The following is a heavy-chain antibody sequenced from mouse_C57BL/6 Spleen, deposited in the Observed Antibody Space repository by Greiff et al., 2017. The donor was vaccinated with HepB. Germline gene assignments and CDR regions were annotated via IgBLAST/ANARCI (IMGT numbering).Heavy chain of an antibody. CDR1: GYTFTSYW. D-gene: IGHD2-5*01. J-gene: IGHJ4*01. V-gene: IGHV1-69*01. Sequence: VKLQQPGAELVMPGASVKLSCKASGYTFTSYWMHWVKQRPGQGLEWIGEIDPSDSYTNYNQKFKGKSTLTVDKSSSTAYMQLSSLTSEDSAVYYCARYSNYVGYYAMDYWGQGTSVTVSS. CDR3: ARYSNYVGYYAMDY. CDR2: IDPSDSYT.